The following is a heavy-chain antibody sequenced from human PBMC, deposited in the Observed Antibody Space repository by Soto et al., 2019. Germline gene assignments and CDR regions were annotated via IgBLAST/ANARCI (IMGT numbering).Heavy chain of an antibody. CDR2: ISYDGSNK. CDR1: GFTFSNYG. J-gene: IGHJ4*02. D-gene: IGHD3-10*01. Sequence: QVQLVESGGGVVQPGGSLRLSCAASGFTFSNYGMHWVRQAPGKGLEWVAVISYDGSNKYYADSVKGRFTISRDNSKNTLYLQMNSLTTEDTAVDYCARDWVWFGAHPIDYWGQGTLGTVSS. CDR3: ARDWVWFGAHPIDY. V-gene: IGHV3-30*03.